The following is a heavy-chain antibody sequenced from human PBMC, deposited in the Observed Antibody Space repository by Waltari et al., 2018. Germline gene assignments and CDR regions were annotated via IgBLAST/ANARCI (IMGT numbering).Heavy chain of an antibody. CDR3: ARIARGGDIVVVPAAHFDY. D-gene: IGHD2-2*01. CDR1: GGSFSGYY. J-gene: IGHJ4*02. CDR2: INHSGST. V-gene: IGHV4-34*01. Sequence: QVQLQQWGAGRLKPSETLSLTCAVYGGSFSGYYWSWIRQPPGKGLEWIGEINHSGSTNYNPSLKSRVTISVDTSKNQFSLKLSSVTAADTAVYYCARIARGGDIVVVPAAHFDYWGQGTLVTVSS.